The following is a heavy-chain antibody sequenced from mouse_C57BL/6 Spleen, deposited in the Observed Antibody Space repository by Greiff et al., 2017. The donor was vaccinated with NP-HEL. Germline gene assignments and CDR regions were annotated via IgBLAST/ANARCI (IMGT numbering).Heavy chain of an antibody. CDR1: GYTFTEYT. Sequence: VKLQQSGAELVKPGASVKLSCKASGYTFTEYTIHWVKQRSGQGLEWIGWFYPGSGSIKYNEKFKDKATLTADKSSSTVYMELSRLTSEDSAVYFCARHGIYYGYDGGAWFAYWGQGTLVTVSA. V-gene: IGHV1-62-2*01. J-gene: IGHJ3*01. CDR3: ARHGIYYGYDGGAWFAY. D-gene: IGHD2-2*01. CDR2: FYPGSGSI.